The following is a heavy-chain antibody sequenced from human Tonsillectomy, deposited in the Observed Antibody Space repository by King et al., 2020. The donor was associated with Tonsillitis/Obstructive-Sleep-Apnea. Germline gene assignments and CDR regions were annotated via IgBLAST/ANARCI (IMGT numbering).Heavy chain of an antibody. Sequence: VQLQESGPGLVKPSQTLSLPCTVSGGSISSGGYYWSWIRQHPGKGLEWIVDIYYSGSTYYNPSLKSLVTISVDTSKKQFSLQLSSVTAADTAVYYCARGGGYCSGGSCYPDAFDIWGQGTMVTVSS. CDR2: IYYSGST. D-gene: IGHD2-15*01. CDR1: GGSISSGGYY. J-gene: IGHJ3*02. CDR3: ARGGGYCSGGSCYPDAFDI. V-gene: IGHV4-31*01.